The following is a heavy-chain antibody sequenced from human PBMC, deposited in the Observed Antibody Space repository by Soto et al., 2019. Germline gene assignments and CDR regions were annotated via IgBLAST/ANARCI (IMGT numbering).Heavy chain of an antibody. CDR1: GGSISSSCYY. Sequence: SETLSLTCTVSGGSISSSCYYWGCIRQPPGKGLEWIGSIYYSGSTYYNPSLKSRVTISVDTSKNQFSLKLSSVTAADTAVYYCARHPDQRDRITIFGVVPPLYYYYGMDVWGQGTTVTVSS. D-gene: IGHD3-3*01. J-gene: IGHJ6*02. V-gene: IGHV4-39*01. CDR3: ARHPDQRDRITIFGVVPPLYYYYGMDV. CDR2: IYYSGST.